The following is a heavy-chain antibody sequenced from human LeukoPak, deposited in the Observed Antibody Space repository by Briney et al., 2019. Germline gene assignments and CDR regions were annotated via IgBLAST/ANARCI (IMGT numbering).Heavy chain of an antibody. Sequence: ASVKVSCEASGGTFSSYTISWVRQAPGQGLEWMGGIIPLFGTPDYAQKSQDRLTITADKSTSTAYMELSSLRSEDTAVYYCASATLRCSGGSCYEMDVWGKGTTVTVSS. D-gene: IGHD2-15*01. CDR3: ASATLRCSGGSCYEMDV. J-gene: IGHJ6*04. CDR2: IIPLFGTP. CDR1: GGTFSSYT. V-gene: IGHV1-69*06.